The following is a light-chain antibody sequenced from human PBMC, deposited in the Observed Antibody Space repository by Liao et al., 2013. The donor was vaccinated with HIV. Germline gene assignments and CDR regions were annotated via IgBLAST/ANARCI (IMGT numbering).Light chain of an antibody. CDR2: YDS. V-gene: IGLV3-21*04. J-gene: IGLJ2*01. Sequence: SYVLPQPPSVSVAPGKTARITCGGNNIGSKSVHWYQQKPGQAPVLVIYYDSDRPSGIPERFSGSRSGNTATLIISRVEAGDEADYYCQVWDSTSDPVVFGGGTKLTVL. CDR1: NIGSKS. CDR3: QVWDSTSDPVV.